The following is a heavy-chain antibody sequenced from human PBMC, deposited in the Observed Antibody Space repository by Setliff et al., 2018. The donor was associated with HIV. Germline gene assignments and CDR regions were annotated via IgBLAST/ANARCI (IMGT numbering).Heavy chain of an antibody. Sequence: GGSLRLSCAASGFTVSSVYMRWVRQAPGKGLEWVSVTYDDGTTYYADSVKGRFIVSRDDSKNTLFLEMSSLRAEDTAVYYCAKHRRNNDPDAFDIWGQGTMVTVSS. CDR3: AKHRRNNDPDAFDI. CDR1: GFTVSSVY. V-gene: IGHV3-53*01. D-gene: IGHD1-1*01. J-gene: IGHJ3*02. CDR2: TYDDGTT.